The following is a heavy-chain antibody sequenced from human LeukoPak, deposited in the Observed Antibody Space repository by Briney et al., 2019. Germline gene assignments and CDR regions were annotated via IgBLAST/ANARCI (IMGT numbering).Heavy chain of an antibody. CDR2: IYSDESST. D-gene: IGHD6-13*01. CDR1: GFTFSDYW. CDR3: ARDAFGSSSWYNLPPSHFDY. V-gene: IGHV3-74*01. Sequence: PGGSLRLSCAASGFTFSDYWMHWVRQAPGKGLEWVSRIYSDESSTYYADSVKGRFTISRDNAKNSLYLQMNSLRAEDTAVYYCARDAFGSSSWYNLPPSHFDYWGQGTLVTVSS. J-gene: IGHJ4*02.